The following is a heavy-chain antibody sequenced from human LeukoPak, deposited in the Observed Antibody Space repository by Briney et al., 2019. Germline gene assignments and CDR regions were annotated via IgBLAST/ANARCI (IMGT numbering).Heavy chain of an antibody. CDR1: GGSISSYY. V-gene: IGHV4-59*01. CDR3: ARGAVATMTDAFDI. Sequence: PSETLSLTCTVSGGSISSYYWSWIRQPPGKGLEWIGYIYYSGSTNYNPSLKSRVTISVDTSKNQFSLKLSSVTAADTAVYYCARGAVATMTDAFDIWGRGTMVTVSS. CDR2: IYYSGST. J-gene: IGHJ3*02. D-gene: IGHD5-12*01.